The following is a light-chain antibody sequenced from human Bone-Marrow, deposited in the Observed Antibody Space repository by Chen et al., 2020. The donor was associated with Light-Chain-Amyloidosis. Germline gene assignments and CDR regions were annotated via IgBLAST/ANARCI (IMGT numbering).Light chain of an antibody. CDR2: EEN. J-gene: IGLJ1*01. CDR3: QSHDASIPLYV. Sequence: NFMLTQPHSVSESPGKTVTISCTRSSGSIDNNYVQWYQQRPGSSPTSVIYEENRRPSGVPDRFSGSIDSSSNSASLTISGLRAEDEADYYCQSHDASIPLYVFGTGTKVAVL. V-gene: IGLV6-57*01. CDR1: SGSIDNNY.